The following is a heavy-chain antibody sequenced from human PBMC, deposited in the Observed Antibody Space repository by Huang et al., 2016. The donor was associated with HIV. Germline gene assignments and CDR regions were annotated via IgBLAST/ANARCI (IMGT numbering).Heavy chain of an antibody. Sequence: EVQLVESGGALVQPGGSLRLSCAASGFTFSSYDMHWVRQGTGKGLECVSSIGTVGDTYYPGSVKDRFTISREDAKNSLYLQMNSLRAGDTAVYYCARGAAPSTVYYYYGLDVWGHGTSVTVSS. CDR1: GFTFSSYD. D-gene: IGHD2-15*01. V-gene: IGHV3-13*01. CDR3: ARGAAPSTVYYYYGLDV. J-gene: IGHJ6*02. CDR2: IGTVGDT.